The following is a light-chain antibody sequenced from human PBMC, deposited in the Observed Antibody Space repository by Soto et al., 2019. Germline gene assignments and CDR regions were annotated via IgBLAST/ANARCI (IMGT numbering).Light chain of an antibody. CDR3: QQYGSSAPIT. Sequence: IVLTQAPVTRSFSPGERAILSCRASQSVSTFLAWFQQKPGQPPRLLIYNASNRTTGIPARFSGSGSGTDFTLTISRLEPEDFALYYCQQYGSSAPITFGQGTRLEIK. J-gene: IGKJ5*01. CDR2: NAS. CDR1: QSVSTF. V-gene: IGKV3-20*01.